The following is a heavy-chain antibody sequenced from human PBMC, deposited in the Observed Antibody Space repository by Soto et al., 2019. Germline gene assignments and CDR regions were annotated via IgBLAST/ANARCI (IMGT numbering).Heavy chain of an antibody. V-gene: IGHV4-59*08. Sequence: SETLSLTCTVSGGSISSYYWSWIRQPPGKGLEWIGYIYYSGSTNYNPSLKSRVTISVDTSKNQFSLKLSSVTAADTAVYYCARHIDYGDPSDYWGQGTLVTGSS. D-gene: IGHD4-17*01. CDR3: ARHIDYGDPSDY. J-gene: IGHJ4*02. CDR1: GGSISSYY. CDR2: IYYSGST.